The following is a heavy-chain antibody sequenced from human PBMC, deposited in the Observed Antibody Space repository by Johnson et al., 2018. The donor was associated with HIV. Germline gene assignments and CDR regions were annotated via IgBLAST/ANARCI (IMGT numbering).Heavy chain of an antibody. CDR3: ARLSWDSDAFDI. CDR2: INWNGGST. CDR1: GFTFDDYG. Sequence: EVQLVESGGGVVRPGGSLRLSCAASGFTFDDYGMTWVRQAPGKGLEWVSGINWNGGSTGYADSVKGRFTMSRDNAKNSLYLQMNSLRAEDTAVYYCARLSWDSDAFDIWGQGTMVTVSS. D-gene: IGHD1-26*01. V-gene: IGHV3-20*04. J-gene: IGHJ3*02.